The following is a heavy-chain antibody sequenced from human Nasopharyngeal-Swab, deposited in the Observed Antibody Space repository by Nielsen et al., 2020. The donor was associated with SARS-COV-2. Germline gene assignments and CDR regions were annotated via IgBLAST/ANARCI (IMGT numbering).Heavy chain of an antibody. D-gene: IGHD4-11*01. J-gene: IGHJ4*02. CDR3: AKVPSTVTTLPPDY. CDR2: ITSSSSTR. V-gene: IGHV3-48*01. Sequence: GGSLRLSCAASGFAFSDYSMDWVRQAPGKGLEWVSYITSSSSTRYYADSVKGRFTVSRDNAKNSLYLQMNSLRAEDTAVYYCAKVPSTVTTLPPDYWGQGTLVTVSS. CDR1: GFAFSDYS.